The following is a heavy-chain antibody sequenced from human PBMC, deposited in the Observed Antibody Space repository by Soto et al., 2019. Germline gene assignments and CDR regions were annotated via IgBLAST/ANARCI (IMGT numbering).Heavy chain of an antibody. CDR1: GFTFSSYG. V-gene: IGHV3-33*01. CDR3: ARVREVTTLFHRTHGMDV. Sequence: GGSLRLSCAASGFTFSSYGMHWVRQAPGKGLEWVAVIWYDGSNKYYADSVKGRFTISRDNSKNTLYLQMNSLRAEDTAVYYCARVREVTTLFHRTHGMDVWGQGTTVTVSS. CDR2: IWYDGSNK. D-gene: IGHD4-17*01. J-gene: IGHJ6*02.